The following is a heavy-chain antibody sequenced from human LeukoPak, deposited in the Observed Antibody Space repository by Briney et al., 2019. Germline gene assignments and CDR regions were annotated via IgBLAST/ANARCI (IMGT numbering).Heavy chain of an antibody. J-gene: IGHJ3*02. D-gene: IGHD2-15*01. CDR1: GYTFTSYY. CDR2: INPSGGST. CDR3: ATALGYCSGGSCRDAFDI. V-gene: IGHV1-46*01. Sequence: ASVKVSCKASGYTFTSYYMHWVRQAPGQGLEWMGIINPSGGSTSYAQKFQGRVTMTEDTSTDTAYMELSSLRSEDTAVYYCATALGYCSGGSCRDAFDIWGQGTMVTVSS.